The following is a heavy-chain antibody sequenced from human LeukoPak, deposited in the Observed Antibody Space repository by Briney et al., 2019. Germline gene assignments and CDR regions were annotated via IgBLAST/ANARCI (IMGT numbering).Heavy chain of an antibody. CDR3: AKLLTIFGVVHPEDWFDP. CDR2: ISGSGGAT. CDR1: GFTFNTYG. Sequence: GGSLRLSCAASGFTFNTYGMSWVRQAPGKGLEWVSGISGSGGATYYADSVKGRFTISRDNSKNTLYLQMNSLRAEDTAVYYCAKLLTIFGVVHPEDWFDPWGQGTLVTVSS. V-gene: IGHV3-23*01. D-gene: IGHD3-3*01. J-gene: IGHJ5*02.